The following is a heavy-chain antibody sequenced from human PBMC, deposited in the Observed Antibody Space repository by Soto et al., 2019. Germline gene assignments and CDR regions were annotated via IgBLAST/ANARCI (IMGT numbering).Heavy chain of an antibody. CDR1: GFTLSGYW. CDR3: ARDEGWAHPFDL. J-gene: IGHJ5*02. D-gene: IGHD1-26*01. V-gene: IGHV3-74*01. CDR2: INSDGSSI. Sequence: GGSLRLSCAASGFTLSGYWMHWVRQAPGEGLVWVSRINSDGSSISYAGSVKGRFTISRDNAKNTLYLEMNSLRTEDTAVYYCARDEGWAHPFDLWGQGTLVTVSS.